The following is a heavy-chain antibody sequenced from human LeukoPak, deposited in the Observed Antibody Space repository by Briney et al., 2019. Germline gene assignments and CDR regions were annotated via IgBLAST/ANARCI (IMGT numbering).Heavy chain of an antibody. V-gene: IGHV3-23*01. CDR1: GFTFSSYA. Sequence: GGSLRLSCAASGFTFSSYAMSWVRQAPGKGLEGVSAISGSGGSTYYADSVKGRFTISRDNSKNTLYLQMNSLRAEDTAVYYCAKAPRSYYYDSSDYWGQGTLVTVSS. CDR2: ISGSGGST. J-gene: IGHJ4*02. D-gene: IGHD3-22*01. CDR3: AKAPRSYYYDSSDY.